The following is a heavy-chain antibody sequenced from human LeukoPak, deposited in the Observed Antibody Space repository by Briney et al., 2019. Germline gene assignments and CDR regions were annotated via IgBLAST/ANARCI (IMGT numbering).Heavy chain of an antibody. CDR1: GFTFDDYG. V-gene: IGHV3-20*04. Sequence: RPGGSLRLSCAASGFTFDDYGMSWARQAPGKGLEWVSGINWEGGSTGCADSVKGRFTISRDHAKNFLHLQMKSLRAEDTALYYCARTVSSAGWSDDAFDIWGQGTMVTVSS. D-gene: IGHD6-19*01. CDR2: INWEGGST. CDR3: ARTVSSAGWSDDAFDI. J-gene: IGHJ3*02.